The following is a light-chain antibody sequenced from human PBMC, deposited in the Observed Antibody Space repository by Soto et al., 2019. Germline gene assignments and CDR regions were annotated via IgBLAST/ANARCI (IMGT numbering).Light chain of an antibody. CDR1: QSVSSY. Sequence: EIVLIQSPATLSLSPGERATLSCRASQSVSSYLAWYQQKPGQAPRLLIYDASNRATGTPDRFRGSGSGTDFTLTISRLEPEDFAVYYCHQYGSSPWTFGQGTKVDIK. CDR2: DAS. J-gene: IGKJ1*01. CDR3: HQYGSSPWT. V-gene: IGKV3D-20*01.